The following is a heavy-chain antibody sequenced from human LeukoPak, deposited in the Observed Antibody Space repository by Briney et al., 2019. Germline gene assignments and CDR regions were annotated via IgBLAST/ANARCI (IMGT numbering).Heavy chain of an antibody. CDR1: GFTFGDYA. D-gene: IGHD3-22*01. Sequence: QSGGSLRLSCTVSGFTFGDYAMSWFRQAPGEGLEWVGFIRSKDYGGTTEYAASVKGRFTISRDDSKSIAYLQMNSLKTEDTAVYYCTREDTYYYDSSGPRGASDIWGQGTMVTVSS. V-gene: IGHV3-49*03. J-gene: IGHJ3*02. CDR3: TREDTYYYDSSGPRGASDI. CDR2: IRSKDYGGTT.